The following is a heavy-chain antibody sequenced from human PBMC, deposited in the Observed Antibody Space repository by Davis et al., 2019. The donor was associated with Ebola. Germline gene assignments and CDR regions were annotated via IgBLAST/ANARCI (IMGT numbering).Heavy chain of an antibody. Sequence: ASVKVSCKASGYTFTSYYMHWVRQAPGQGLEWMGWISAYNGNTNYAQKLQGRVTMTTDTSTSTAYMELRSLRSDDTAVYYCAREVVPAAMEHYYYYGMDVWGQGTTVTVSS. CDR3: AREVVPAAMEHYYYYGMDV. V-gene: IGHV1-18*04. D-gene: IGHD2-2*01. CDR1: GYTFTSYY. J-gene: IGHJ6*02. CDR2: ISAYNGNT.